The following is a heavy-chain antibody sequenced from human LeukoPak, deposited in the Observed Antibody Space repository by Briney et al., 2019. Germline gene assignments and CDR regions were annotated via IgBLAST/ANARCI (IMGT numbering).Heavy chain of an antibody. CDR3: ARDNTYSGYDY. CDR2: ISSSGSTI. CDR1: GFTFSSYE. V-gene: IGHV3-48*03. Sequence: SGGSLRLSCAASGFTFSSYEMNWVRQAPGKGLEWVSYISSSGSTIYYADSVKGRFTISRDNAKNSLYLQMNSLRAEDTAVYYCARDNTYSGYDYWGQGTLVTVSS. D-gene: IGHD5-12*01. J-gene: IGHJ4*02.